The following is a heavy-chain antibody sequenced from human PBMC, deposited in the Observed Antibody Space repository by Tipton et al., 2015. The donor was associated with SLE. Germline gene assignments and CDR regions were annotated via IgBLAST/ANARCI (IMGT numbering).Heavy chain of an antibody. Sequence: TLSLTCTVSGGSISSSSYYWGWIRQPPGKGLEWIGNIYYSGSTYYNVSLKSRVTISVDTSKNQFSLKLSSVTAADTAVYYCARANLTLRRRDAFDIWGQGTMVTVSS. J-gene: IGHJ3*02. CDR2: IYYSGST. D-gene: IGHD2-15*01. CDR3: ARANLTLRRRDAFDI. V-gene: IGHV4-39*07. CDR1: GGSISSSSYY.